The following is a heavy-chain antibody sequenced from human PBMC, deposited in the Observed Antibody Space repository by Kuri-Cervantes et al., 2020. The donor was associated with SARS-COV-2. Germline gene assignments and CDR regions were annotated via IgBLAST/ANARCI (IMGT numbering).Heavy chain of an antibody. V-gene: IGHV4-30-2*01. J-gene: IGHJ5*02. D-gene: IGHD6-19*01. CDR1: GGSISSGGYS. CDR3: ARESIAVAGTGGFDP. Sequence: SQTLSLTCAVSGGSISSGGYSWSWIRQPPGKGLEWIGYIYHSGSTYYNPSLKSRVTISVDGSKNQFSLKLSSVTAADTAVYYCARESIAVAGTGGFDPWGQGTLVTVSS. CDR2: IYHSGST.